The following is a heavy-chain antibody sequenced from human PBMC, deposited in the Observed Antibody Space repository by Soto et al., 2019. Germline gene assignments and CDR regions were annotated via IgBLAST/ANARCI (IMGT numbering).Heavy chain of an antibody. CDR3: VHGGNYDFWSGYSYSYGMDV. J-gene: IGHJ6*02. CDR1: GFTFSSYA. Sequence: PGGSLRLSCSASGFTFSSYAMHWVRQAPGKGLEYVSAISSNGGSTYYADSVKGRFTISRDNSENTLFLQMSSLRAEDTAVYYCVHGGNYDFWSGYSYSYGMDVWGQGTTVTVSS. D-gene: IGHD3-3*01. V-gene: IGHV3-64D*08. CDR2: ISSNGGST.